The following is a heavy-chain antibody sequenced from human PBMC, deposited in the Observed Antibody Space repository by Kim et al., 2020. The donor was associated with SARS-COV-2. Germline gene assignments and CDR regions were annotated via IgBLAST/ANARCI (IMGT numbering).Heavy chain of an antibody. V-gene: IGHV3-48*02. CDR1: GFTISRYS. Sequence: GGSLRLSCAVSGFTISRYSMNWVRQAPGKGLEWVAHIGSSDAIVYAESVKGRFTISRDSGKNSLFLQMNSLRDEDTAVYYCARDATFESSGYRYFFDYWGQGSLVTVSS. CDR3: ARDATFESSGYRYFFDY. CDR2: IGSSDAI. D-gene: IGHD3-22*01. J-gene: IGHJ4*02.